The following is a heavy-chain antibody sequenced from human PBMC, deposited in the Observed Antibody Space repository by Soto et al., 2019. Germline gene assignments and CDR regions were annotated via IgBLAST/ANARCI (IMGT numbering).Heavy chain of an antibody. J-gene: IGHJ4*02. Sequence: GGSLRLSCAASGFSFTNAWMNWVRQAPGKGLEWVGRQIDDGTTAYAAPVKGRLAMSRDYSKNTLYLDMNSLKAEDTGVYYCATDSYYDTSGPGPFFDYWGQGTPVTVSS. CDR1: GFSFTNAW. D-gene: IGHD3-22*01. CDR3: ATDSYYDTSGPGPFFDY. CDR2: QIDDGTT. V-gene: IGHV3-15*07.